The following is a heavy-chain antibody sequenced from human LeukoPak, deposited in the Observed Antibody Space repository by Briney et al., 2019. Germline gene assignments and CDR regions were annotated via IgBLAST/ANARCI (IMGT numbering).Heavy chain of an antibody. Sequence: ASVTVSCKASGYTFTGYYMHWVRQAPGQGLEWMGWINPNSCGTNYAQKFQGRVTITRDTSISTAYMDLSRLRSDDTAVYYCARELRSYYMDVWGKGTTVTVSS. V-gene: IGHV1-2*02. CDR1: GYTFTGYY. D-gene: IGHD4-17*01. CDR2: INPNSCGT. J-gene: IGHJ6*03. CDR3: ARELRSYYMDV.